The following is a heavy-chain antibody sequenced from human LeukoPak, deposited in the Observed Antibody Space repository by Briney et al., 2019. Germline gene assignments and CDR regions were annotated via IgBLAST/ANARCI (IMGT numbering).Heavy chain of an antibody. CDR2: VKEGGKDK. Sequence: GGSLRLACAPSGFTFSHYWIASVRQAPGKGLEWVADVKEGGKDKQYLDYVRGRFPISRDNAGNSMYLQMSSLRPDDTAVYFCARSKDRSWPFDSWGQGTLVTVSS. CDR3: ARSKDRSWPFDS. CDR1: GFTFSHYW. V-gene: IGHV3-7*01. J-gene: IGHJ4*02. D-gene: IGHD4-11*01.